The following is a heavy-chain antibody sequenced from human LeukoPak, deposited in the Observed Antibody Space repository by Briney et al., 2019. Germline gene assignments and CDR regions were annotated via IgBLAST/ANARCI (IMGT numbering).Heavy chain of an antibody. V-gene: IGHV1-2*02. CDR1: GYTSTGYY. CDR3: AREGGDSSSSNWFDP. Sequence: ASVKVSCKASGYTSTGYYMHWVRQAPGQGLEWMGWINPNSGGTNYAQKFQGRVTMTRDTSISTAYMELSRLRSDDTAVYYRAREGGDSSSSNWFDPWGQGTLVTVSS. J-gene: IGHJ5*02. D-gene: IGHD6-6*01. CDR2: INPNSGGT.